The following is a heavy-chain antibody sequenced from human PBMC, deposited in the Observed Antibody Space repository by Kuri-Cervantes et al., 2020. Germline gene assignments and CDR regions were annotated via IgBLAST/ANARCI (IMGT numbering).Heavy chain of an antibody. Sequence: GESLKISCAASGFTFSSYSMNWVRQAPGKGLEWVAVISYDGSNKYYADSVKGRFTISRDNSKNTLYLQMNSLRAEDTAVYYCARGLYCSSTSCYTTYYYYGMDVWGQGTTVTVSS. CDR3: ARGLYCSSTSCYTTYYYYGMDV. D-gene: IGHD2-2*02. V-gene: IGHV3-30*03. J-gene: IGHJ6*02. CDR2: ISYDGSNK. CDR1: GFTFSSYS.